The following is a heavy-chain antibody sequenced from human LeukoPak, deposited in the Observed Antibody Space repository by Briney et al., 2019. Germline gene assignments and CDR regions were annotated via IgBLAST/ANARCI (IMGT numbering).Heavy chain of an antibody. CDR3: AREIYGSSGYPGDAFDI. J-gene: IGHJ3*02. V-gene: IGHV3-23*01. D-gene: IGHD3-22*01. CDR1: GFTFSSYA. CDR2: ISGSGGST. Sequence: GGSLRLSCAASGFTFSSYAMSWVRQAPGKGLEWVSAISGSGGSTYYADSVKGRFTISRDNSKNTLYLQMNSLRAEDTAVYYCAREIYGSSGYPGDAFDIWGQGTMVTVSS.